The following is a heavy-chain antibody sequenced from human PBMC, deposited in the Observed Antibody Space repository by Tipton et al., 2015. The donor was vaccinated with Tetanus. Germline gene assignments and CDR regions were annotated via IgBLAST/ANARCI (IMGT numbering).Heavy chain of an antibody. CDR3: ASGGWTAAGTFDY. D-gene: IGHD6-13*01. Sequence: VQLVQSGGEVKKPGESLKISCKGSGYIFNNYWIGWERQKHGKGLEWMGVIYPANSDTTYSPSFQGLVTISVDNSLSTAYLRWSSLKASDTAMYYCASGGWTAAGTFDYWGQGTLVSVS. CDR2: IYPANSDT. V-gene: IGHV5-51*01. CDR1: GYIFNNYW. J-gene: IGHJ4*02.